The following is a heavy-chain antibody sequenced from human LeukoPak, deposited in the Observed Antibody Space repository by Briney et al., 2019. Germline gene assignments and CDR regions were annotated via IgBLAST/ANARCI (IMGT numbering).Heavy chain of an antibody. J-gene: IGHJ3*01. CDR2: ISSSSTSI. CDR1: GFTFSTYG. Sequence: GGSLRLSCAASGFTFSTYGMSWVRQAPGKGLEWVSYISSSSTSIYYADSLKGRLTISRDNAKNSLYLQMNSLRAEDTAVYYCARDRRPDAFDVWGQGTVVTVSS. CDR3: ARDRRPDAFDV. V-gene: IGHV3-48*01.